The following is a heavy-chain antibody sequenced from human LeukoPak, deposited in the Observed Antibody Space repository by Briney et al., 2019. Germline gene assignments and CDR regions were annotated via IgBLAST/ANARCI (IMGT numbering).Heavy chain of an antibody. CDR2: ISYDGSNK. D-gene: IGHD6-19*01. V-gene: IGHV3-30-3*01. CDR3: ARERQRFYSSGWYAY. J-gene: IGHJ4*02. CDR1: GFTFSSYA. Sequence: GGSLRLSCAASGFTFSSYAMHWVRQAPGKGLEWVAVISYDGSNKYYADSVKGRFTISRDNSKNTLYLQMNSLRAEDTAVYCCARERQRFYSSGWYAYWGQGTLVTVSS.